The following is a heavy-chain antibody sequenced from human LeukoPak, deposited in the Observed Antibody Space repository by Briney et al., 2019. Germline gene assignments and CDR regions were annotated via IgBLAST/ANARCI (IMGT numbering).Heavy chain of an antibody. J-gene: IGHJ3*02. CDR3: ARATDGSSSSAFDI. Sequence: SVKVSCKASGGTFSSYAISWVRQAPGQGLEWMGGIIPILGTANCAQKFQGRVTITADKSTSTAYMELSSLRSEDTAVYYCARATDGSSSSAFDIWGQGTMVTVSS. CDR2: IIPILGTA. CDR1: GGTFSSYA. D-gene: IGHD1-26*01. V-gene: IGHV1-69*10.